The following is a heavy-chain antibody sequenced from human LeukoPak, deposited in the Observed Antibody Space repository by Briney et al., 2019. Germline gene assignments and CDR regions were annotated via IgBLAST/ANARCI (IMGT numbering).Heavy chain of an antibody. Sequence: GGSLRLSCAASGFTFTNYWMSWVRQAPGKGLELVANIKQDRSEKYYVHSVKGRFTISRDNAKNSLYLQMNSLRAEDTAVYYCARGPSGYHNTGGQGTLVTVSS. V-gene: IGHV3-7*01. CDR3: ARGPSGYHNT. J-gene: IGHJ4*02. CDR1: GFTFTNYW. CDR2: IKQDRSEK. D-gene: IGHD5-12*01.